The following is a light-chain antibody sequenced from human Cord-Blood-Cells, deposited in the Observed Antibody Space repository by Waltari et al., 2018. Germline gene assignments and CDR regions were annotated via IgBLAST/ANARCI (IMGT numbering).Light chain of an antibody. Sequence: TQSPGTLSLSPAERATFSCRASQSVSSSYLAWYQQKPAQAPRLLIYGASSRATGIPDRFSGSGSGTDFTLTISRLEPEDFAVYYCQQYGSSPLTFGGGTKVEIK. CDR2: GAS. J-gene: IGKJ4*01. CDR1: QSVSSSY. V-gene: IGKV3-20*01. CDR3: QQYGSSPLT.